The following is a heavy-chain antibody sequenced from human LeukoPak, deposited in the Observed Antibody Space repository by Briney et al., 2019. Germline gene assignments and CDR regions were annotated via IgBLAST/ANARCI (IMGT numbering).Heavy chain of an antibody. V-gene: IGHV4-39*01. CDR1: GGSVSSSSYY. CDR3: ARHKLLWFGELWLNWFDP. D-gene: IGHD3-10*01. Sequence: SETLSLTCTVSGGSVSSSSYYWGWIRQPPGKGLEWIGSIYYSGSTYYNPSLKSRVTISVDTSKNQFSLKLSSVTAADTAVYYCARHKLLWFGELWLNWFDPRGQGTLVTVSS. J-gene: IGHJ5*02. CDR2: IYYSGST.